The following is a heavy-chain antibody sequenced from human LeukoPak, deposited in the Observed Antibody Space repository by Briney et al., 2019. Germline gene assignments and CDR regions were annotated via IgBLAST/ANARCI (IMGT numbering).Heavy chain of an antibody. J-gene: IGHJ4*02. CDR2: ISAYNGNT. CDR1: GYTFTRYG. V-gene: IGHV1-18*01. Sequence: ASVKVSCKASGYTFTRYGISWVRQAPGQGLEWMGWISAYNGNTNYAQKLQGRVTMTTDTSTSTAYMELRSLRSDDTAVYYCARDKRRGELGATTDWGQGTLVTVSS. D-gene: IGHD1-26*01. CDR3: ARDKRRGELGATTD.